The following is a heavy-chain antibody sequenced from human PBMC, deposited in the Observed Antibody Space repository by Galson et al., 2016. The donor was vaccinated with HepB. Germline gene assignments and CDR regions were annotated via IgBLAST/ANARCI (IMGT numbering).Heavy chain of an antibody. J-gene: IGHJ4*02. CDR2: IRSGGLT. CDR3: VRHSLYCSGGGCSDPFDY. V-gene: IGHV3-53*01. D-gene: IGHD2-15*01. Sequence: SLRLSCAASGFIVSSNYMSWVRQTPGKGLEWVSVIRSGGLTYYADSVMGRFTISRDNAKNTVYLQMHSLRAEDTAVYYCVRHSLYCSGGGCSDPFDYWGRGTLVTVSS. CDR1: GFIVSSNY.